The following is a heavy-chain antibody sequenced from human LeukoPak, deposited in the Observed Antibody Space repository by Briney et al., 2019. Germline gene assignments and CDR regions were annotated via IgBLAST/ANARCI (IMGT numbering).Heavy chain of an antibody. CDR3: ARGPILTGYFKGTAFDY. V-gene: IGHV3-21*01. J-gene: IGHJ4*02. CDR1: GFTFSSYS. D-gene: IGHD3-9*01. CDR2: ISSSSSYI. Sequence: GGSLRLSCAASGFTFSSYSMNWVRQAPGKGLEWVSSISSSSSYIYYADSVKGRFTISRDNAKNSLYLQMNSLRAEDTAVYYCARGPILTGYFKGTAFDYWGQGTLVTASS.